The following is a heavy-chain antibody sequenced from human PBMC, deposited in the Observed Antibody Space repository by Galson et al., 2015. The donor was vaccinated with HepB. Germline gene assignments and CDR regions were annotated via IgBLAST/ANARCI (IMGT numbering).Heavy chain of an antibody. CDR1: GGSISSTSYC. D-gene: IGHD1-1*01. CDR2: FCYSGTT. CDR3: ASHPQPLRNNYAEGWFDP. J-gene: IGHJ5*02. V-gene: IGHV4-39*01. Sequence: SETLSLTCTVSGGSISSTSYCWGWTRQPPGKGLEWIGIFCYSGTTNYNSSLKSRVTISVDTSKNQFSLKLSSVTAVDTAVFYCASHPQPLRNNYAEGWFDPWGQGTLVTVSS.